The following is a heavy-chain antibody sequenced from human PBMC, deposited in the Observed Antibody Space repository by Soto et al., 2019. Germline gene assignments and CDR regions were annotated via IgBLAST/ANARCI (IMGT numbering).Heavy chain of an antibody. CDR1: GYTFTSYA. D-gene: IGHD1-26*01. CDR2: INAGNGNT. J-gene: IGHJ5*02. V-gene: IGHV1-3*01. CDR3: ARDRRGSYYFRGFDP. Sequence: GASVKVSCKASGYTFTSYAMHWVRQAPGQRLEWMGWINAGNGNTKYSQKFQGRVTITRDTSASTAYMELSSLRSEDTAGYYCARDRRGSYYFRGFDPWGQGTLVTVSS.